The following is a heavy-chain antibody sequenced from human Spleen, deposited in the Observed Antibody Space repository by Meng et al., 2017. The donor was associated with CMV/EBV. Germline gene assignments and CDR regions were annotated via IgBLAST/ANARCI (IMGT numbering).Heavy chain of an antibody. D-gene: IGHD4-17*01. V-gene: IGHV4-31*02. CDR1: SDSISSGGYY. J-gene: IGHJ4*02. CDR2: IYYSGGT. Sequence: VSSDSISSGGYYWTWVRQHPGKGLEWIGYIYYSGGTYYNPSLKSRVTMSLDTSNNQFSLNLSSLTAADTAVYYCARASGSTVTFDYWGQGTLVTVSS. CDR3: ARASGSTVTFDY.